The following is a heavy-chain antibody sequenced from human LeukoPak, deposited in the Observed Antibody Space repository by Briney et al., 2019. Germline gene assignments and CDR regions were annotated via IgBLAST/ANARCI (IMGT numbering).Heavy chain of an antibody. CDR2: IYYSGST. J-gene: IGHJ4*02. V-gene: IGHV4-31*03. CDR3: AREGYGDYARYYFDY. CDR1: GGSISSGGYY. D-gene: IGHD4-17*01. Sequence: SGTLSLTCTVSGGSISSGGYYWSWIRQHPGKGLEWIGYIYYSGSTYYNPSLKSRVTISVDTSKNQFSLKLSSVTAADTAVYYCAREGYGDYARYYFDYWGQGTLVTVSS.